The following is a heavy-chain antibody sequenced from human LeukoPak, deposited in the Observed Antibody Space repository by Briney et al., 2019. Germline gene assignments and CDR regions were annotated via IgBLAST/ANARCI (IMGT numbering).Heavy chain of an antibody. Sequence: SETLSLTCTVSGGSISSYYWSWIRQPPGKGLEWIGYIYYSGSTNYNPSLKSRVTISVDTSKNQFSLKLSSVTAADTAVYYCARRRGGAFGLRYFDWSPAASYYYYMDVWGKGTTVTISS. D-gene: IGHD3-9*01. V-gene: IGHV4-59*01. CDR2: IYYSGST. CDR3: ARRRGGAFGLRYFDWSPAASYYYYMDV. J-gene: IGHJ6*03. CDR1: GGSISSYY.